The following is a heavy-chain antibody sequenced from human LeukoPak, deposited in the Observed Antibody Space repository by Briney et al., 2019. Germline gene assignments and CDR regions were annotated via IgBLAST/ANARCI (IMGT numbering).Heavy chain of an antibody. CDR3: ARDEAEAAFDI. V-gene: IGHV3-21*01. Sequence: PGGSLRLSCAASKFTFSSYSMNWVRQAPGKGLEWVSSISSTSSYIYYADSVKGRFTISRDNAKNSLYLQMNSLRAEDTAVYYCARDEAEAAFDIWGQGTMVTVSS. J-gene: IGHJ3*02. D-gene: IGHD1-14*01. CDR2: ISSTSSYI. CDR1: KFTFSSYS.